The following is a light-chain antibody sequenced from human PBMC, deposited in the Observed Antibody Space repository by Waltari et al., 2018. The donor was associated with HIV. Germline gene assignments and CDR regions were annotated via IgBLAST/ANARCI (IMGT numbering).Light chain of an antibody. CDR3: QHFGTSRWT. V-gene: IGKV3-20*01. Sequence: EVVLTQSPGTLSLSPGDRATLSCRASQTVSSSYLAWYQQKPGQGPRLLISGTSSRDTGIPDRFSGSGSGTDFTLTISRLEPEDFAVYYCQHFGTSRWTFGPGTKVEIK. J-gene: IGKJ1*01. CDR2: GTS. CDR1: QTVSSSY.